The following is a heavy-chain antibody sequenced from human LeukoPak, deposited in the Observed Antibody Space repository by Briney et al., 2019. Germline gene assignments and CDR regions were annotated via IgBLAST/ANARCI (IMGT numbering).Heavy chain of an antibody. D-gene: IGHD3-22*01. J-gene: IGHJ4*02. CDR2: INHSGST. CDR1: GGSFSGYY. CDR3: ASVVTGGEDY. Sequence: PSETLSLTCAVYGGSFSGYYWSWIRQPPGKGLEWIGEINHSGSTNYNPSLKSRVTISVDTPKNQFSLKLSSVTAADTAVYYCASVVTGGEDYWGQGTLVTVSS. V-gene: IGHV4-34*01.